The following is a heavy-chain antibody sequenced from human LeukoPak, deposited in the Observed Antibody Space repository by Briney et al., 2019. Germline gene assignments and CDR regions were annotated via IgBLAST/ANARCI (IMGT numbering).Heavy chain of an antibody. CDR2: ISGSGGST. J-gene: IGHJ4*02. V-gene: IGHV3-23*01. CDR3: AKSSRYFDWLFLDY. D-gene: IGHD3-9*01. CDR1: GFTFSSYA. Sequence: GGSLRLSCAASGFTFSSYAMSWVRQAPGKGLEWVSAISGSGGSTYYADSVKGRFTISRDNSKNTLYLQMDSLRAEDTAVYYCAKSSRYFDWLFLDYWGQGTLVTVSS.